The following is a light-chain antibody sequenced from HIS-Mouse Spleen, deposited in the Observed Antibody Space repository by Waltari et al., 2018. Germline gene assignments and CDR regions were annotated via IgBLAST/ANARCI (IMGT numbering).Light chain of an antibody. Sequence: DIQMTQSPSSLSASVGDRVTITCRASQSISSYLNWYQQKPGKAPKLLIYAASSLQSGVPSRFSGSGSGTDFTLTISSLQPEDFATYYCQQYNSYSRTFGQGTKVEIK. J-gene: IGKJ1*01. CDR1: QSISSY. CDR3: QQYNSYSRT. V-gene: IGKV1-39*01. CDR2: AAS.